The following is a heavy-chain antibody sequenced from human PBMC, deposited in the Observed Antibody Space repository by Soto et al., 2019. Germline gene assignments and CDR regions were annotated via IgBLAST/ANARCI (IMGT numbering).Heavy chain of an antibody. J-gene: IGHJ5*02. Sequence: SETLSLTCTVTGDSITSGGYYWSWIRQHPGKGLEWLGYIYGSGGSGSTLYNPSLKSRITLSVDTSKTQFSLNLSSATVADTAVYYCARASGRGWYNWFDPWGQGTLVTVSS. CDR1: GDSITSGGYY. CDR3: ARASGRGWYNWFDP. CDR2: IYGSGGSGST. V-gene: IGHV4-31*03. D-gene: IGHD6-19*01.